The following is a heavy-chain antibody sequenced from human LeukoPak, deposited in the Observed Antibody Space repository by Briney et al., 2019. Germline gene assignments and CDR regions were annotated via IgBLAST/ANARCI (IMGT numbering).Heavy chain of an antibody. Sequence: PGGSLRLSCVASGFTFSSYAMSWVRQAPGKGLEWVSAISGSGGSTYYADSVKGRFTISRDNSKNTLYLQMNSLRAEDTAVYYCAKDAYYYDSSGYPGSEYWGQGTLVTVSS. CDR1: GFTFSSYA. CDR3: AKDAYYYDSSGYPGSEY. D-gene: IGHD3-22*01. J-gene: IGHJ4*02. V-gene: IGHV3-23*01. CDR2: ISGSGGST.